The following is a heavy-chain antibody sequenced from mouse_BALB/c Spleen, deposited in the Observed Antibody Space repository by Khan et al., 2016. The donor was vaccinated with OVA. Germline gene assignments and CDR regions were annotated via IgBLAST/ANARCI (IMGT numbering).Heavy chain of an antibody. V-gene: IGHV9-3-1*01. J-gene: IGHJ2*01. CDR2: TNTYTGEP. CDR3: TRFHGGY. Sequence: QIQLVQSGPELKKPGETVKISCKASGYTFTNYVMNWVKQSPGKGLKWMGWTNTYTGEPTYADDFKGRFAFSLETSASTAYLQINSLKNEDTATYFCTRFHGGYWGQGTTLTVSS. CDR1: GYTFTNYV.